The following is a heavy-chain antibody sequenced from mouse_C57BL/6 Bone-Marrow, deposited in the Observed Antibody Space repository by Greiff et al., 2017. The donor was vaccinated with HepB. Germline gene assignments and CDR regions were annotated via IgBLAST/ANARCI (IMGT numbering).Heavy chain of an antibody. J-gene: IGHJ1*03. CDR2: IYPRSGNT. D-gene: IGHD1-1*01. CDR1: GYTFTSYG. V-gene: IGHV1-81*01. Sequence: VQLQQSGAELARPGASVKLSCKASGYTFTSYGISWVKQRTGQGLEWIGEIYPRSGNTYYNEKFKGKATLTADKSSSTAYMELRSLTSEDSAVYFCARGRYYYGHWYFDVWGTGTTVTVSS. CDR3: ARGRYYYGHWYFDV.